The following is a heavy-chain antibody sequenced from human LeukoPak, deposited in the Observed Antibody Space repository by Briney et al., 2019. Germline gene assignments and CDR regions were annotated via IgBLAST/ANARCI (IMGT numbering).Heavy chain of an antibody. CDR3: ARHHDCSSTSCPFDY. D-gene: IGHD2-2*01. CDR2: VSSDGSRT. Sequence: GGSLRLSCAASGVSFSTTWMHWVRQAPGKGLMWVSHVSSDGSRTYADSVKGRFTISRDNAKNSLYLQMNSLRAEDTAVYYCARHHDCSSTSCPFDYWGQGTLVTVSS. V-gene: IGHV3-74*01. CDR1: GVSFSTTW. J-gene: IGHJ4*02.